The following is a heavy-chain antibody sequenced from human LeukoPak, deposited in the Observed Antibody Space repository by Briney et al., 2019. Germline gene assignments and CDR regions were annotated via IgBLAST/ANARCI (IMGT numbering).Heavy chain of an antibody. CDR3: AKHTSPHLPHGDYLYYMDV. CDR2: ISAYNGNT. CDR1: GYTFTGYY. D-gene: IGHD4-17*01. J-gene: IGHJ6*03. V-gene: IGHV1-18*04. Sequence: ASVKVSCKASGYTFTGYYMHWVRQAPGQGLEWMGWISAYNGNTNYAQKLQGRVTMTTDTSTSTAYMELRSLRSDDTAVYYCAKHTSPHLPHGDYLYYMDVWGKGTTVTVSS.